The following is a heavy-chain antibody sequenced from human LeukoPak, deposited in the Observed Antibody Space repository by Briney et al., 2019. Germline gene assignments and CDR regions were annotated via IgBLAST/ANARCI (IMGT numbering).Heavy chain of an antibody. V-gene: IGHV4-39*01. CDR2: IYYSGST. CDR3: ARRVSKRSYYLDH. CDR1: GGSISISSDY. Sequence: PSETLSLTCTVSGGSISISSDYWGWIRQPPGKGLEWIGSIYYSGSTNYNPSLKSRVTMSVDTSKNQFSLNLSSATAADTAVYYCARRVSKRSYYLDHWGQGTLVTVSS. J-gene: IGHJ4*02. D-gene: IGHD1-26*01.